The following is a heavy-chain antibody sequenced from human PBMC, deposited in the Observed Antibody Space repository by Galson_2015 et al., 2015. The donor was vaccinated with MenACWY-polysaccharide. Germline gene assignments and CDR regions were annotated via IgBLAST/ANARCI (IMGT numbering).Heavy chain of an antibody. CDR2: INPNSGGT. CDR1: GYTFTGYY. D-gene: IGHD4-23*01. CDR3: ASHMAPTVVTTLTVI. Sequence: SVKVSCKASGYTFTGYYMHWVRQAPGQGLEWMGWINPNSGGTNYAQKFQGRVTMTRDTSISTAYMELSRLRSDDTAVYYCASHMAPTVVTTLTVIWGQGTLVTVSS. J-gene: IGHJ4*02. V-gene: IGHV1-2*02.